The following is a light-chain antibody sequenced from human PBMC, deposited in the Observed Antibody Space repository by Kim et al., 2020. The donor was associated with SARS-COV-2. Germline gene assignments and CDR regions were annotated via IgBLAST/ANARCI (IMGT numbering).Light chain of an antibody. Sequence: IVLTQSPAHLSLSPGERATLSCRASLSVTKYLAWYQQRPGQPPRLLVYDTSNRATGVPPRFSGSGSGTDFTLTISGLEPEDSAVYFCQQRAKWPPWTFGQGTKVDIK. CDR3: QQRAKWPPWT. CDR1: LSVTKY. J-gene: IGKJ1*01. V-gene: IGKV3-11*01. CDR2: DTS.